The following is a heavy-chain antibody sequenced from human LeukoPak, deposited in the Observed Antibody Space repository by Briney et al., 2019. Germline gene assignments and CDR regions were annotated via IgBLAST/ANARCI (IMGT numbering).Heavy chain of an antibody. Sequence: PGGSLRLSCGASGFYFSGYSMNWVRQAPGKGLEWVAVIWYDGSNKFYADSVRGRFTISRDNSKNTLYLQMNSLRAEDTSIYFCARDEAAGASSLWFDPRGQGTLVTVSS. J-gene: IGHJ5*02. D-gene: IGHD6-25*01. CDR1: GFYFSGYS. CDR2: IWYDGSNK. CDR3: ARDEAAGASSLWFDP. V-gene: IGHV3-33*08.